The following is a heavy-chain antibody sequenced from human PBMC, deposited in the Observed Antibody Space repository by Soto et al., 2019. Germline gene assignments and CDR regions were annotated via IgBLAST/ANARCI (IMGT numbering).Heavy chain of an antibody. V-gene: IGHV1-3*01. CDR1: VYTFTSYA. Sequence: QVQLVQSGAEVKKPGASVKVSCKASVYTFTSYAMHWVRQAPGQRLEWMGWINAGNGNTKYAQKFQGSYTITRDTSASTAYMELSSLRSEDTAVYYCARWDCSGVSCYSMSDYWGQVTRVTVSS. D-gene: IGHD2-15*01. CDR3: ARWDCSGVSCYSMSDY. CDR2: INAGNGNT. J-gene: IGHJ4*02.